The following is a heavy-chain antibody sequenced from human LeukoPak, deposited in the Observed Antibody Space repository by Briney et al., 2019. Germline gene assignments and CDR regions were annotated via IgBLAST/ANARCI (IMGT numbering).Heavy chain of an antibody. V-gene: IGHV4-39*02. D-gene: IGHD1-26*01. Sequence: SETLSLTCTVSGGSISSSSYYWGWIRQPPGKRLEWIGSIYYSGSTYYNPSLKSRVTISVDTSKNQFSLKLSSVTAADTAVYYCARDWELLPEGYYYYMDVWGKGTTVTVSS. CDR3: ARDWELLPEGYYYYMDV. J-gene: IGHJ6*03. CDR1: GGSISSSSYY. CDR2: IYYSGST.